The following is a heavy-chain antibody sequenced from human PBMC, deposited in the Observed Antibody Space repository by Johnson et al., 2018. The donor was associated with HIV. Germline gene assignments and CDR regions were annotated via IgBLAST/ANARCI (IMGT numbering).Heavy chain of an antibody. CDR1: GFIFSSYV. CDR3: ASSTVMMTDDAFDI. CDR2: INQYGSEE. Sequence: VQLVESGGGVVQPGRSLRLSCAASGFIFSSYVMYWVRQAPGKGLQWVANINQYGSEEYYVDSVKGRFTISRDNAKNSMYLQMNTLNAEDTAVYYCASSTVMMTDDAFDIWGQGTVVTVSP. D-gene: IGHD4-11*01. J-gene: IGHJ3*02. V-gene: IGHV3-7*05.